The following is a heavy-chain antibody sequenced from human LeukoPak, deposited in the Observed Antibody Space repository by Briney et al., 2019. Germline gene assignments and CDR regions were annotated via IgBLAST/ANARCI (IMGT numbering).Heavy chain of an antibody. D-gene: IGHD5-18*01. V-gene: IGHV1-69*04. CDR3: ATPDTAMVLSFGY. J-gene: IGHJ4*02. CDR1: GGTFSSYA. Sequence: SVKVSCRASGGTFSSYAISWVRQAPGQGLEWMGRIIPILGIANYAQKFQGRVTVTADKSTSTAYMELSSLRSEDTAVYYCATPDTAMVLSFGYWGQGTLVTVSS. CDR2: IIPILGIA.